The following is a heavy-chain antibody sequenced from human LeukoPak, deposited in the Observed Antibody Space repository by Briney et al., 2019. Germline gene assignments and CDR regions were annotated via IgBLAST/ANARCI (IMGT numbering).Heavy chain of an antibody. J-gene: IGHJ4*01. CDR3: AKDSYRKGDF. D-gene: IGHD2-21*01. V-gene: IGHV3-7*01. CDR2: IKNDGAVK. Sequence: AGGSLRLSCAASGFTFSYHWMTWVRQAPGKGLEWVANIKNDGAVKNYVDSVKGRFPISRDNAKNSLYLQMNRLRAEDTAVYYCAKDSYRKGDFWGNGVLVTVSS. CDR1: GFTFSYHW.